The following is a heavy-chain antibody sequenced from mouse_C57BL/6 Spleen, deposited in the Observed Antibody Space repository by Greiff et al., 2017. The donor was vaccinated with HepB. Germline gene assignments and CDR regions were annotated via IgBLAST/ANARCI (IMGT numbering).Heavy chain of an antibody. D-gene: IGHD2-4*01. CDR3: ARAGDYDYDGLDWFAY. J-gene: IGHJ3*01. CDR2: INPSTGGT. Sequence: VQLKESGPELVKPGASVKISCKASGYSFTGYYMNWVKQSPEKSLEWIGEINPSTGGTTYNQKFKAKATLTVDKSSSTAYMQLKSLTSEDSAVYYCARAGDYDYDGLDWFAYWGQGTLVTVSA. V-gene: IGHV1-42*01. CDR1: GYSFTGYY.